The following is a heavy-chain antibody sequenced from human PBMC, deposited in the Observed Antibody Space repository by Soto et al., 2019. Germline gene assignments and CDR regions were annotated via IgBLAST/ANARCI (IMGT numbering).Heavy chain of an antibody. V-gene: IGHV4-34*01. D-gene: IGHD3-10*01. CDR1: GGSFSGYY. CDR3: ARGAITMVRGVIWGFDY. J-gene: IGHJ4*02. Sequence: SETLSLTCAVYGGSFSGYYWSWIRQPPGKGLEWIGEINHSGSTNYNPSLKSRVTISVDTSKNQFSLKLSSVTAADTAVYYCARGAITMVRGVIWGFDYWGQGTLVTVSS. CDR2: INHSGST.